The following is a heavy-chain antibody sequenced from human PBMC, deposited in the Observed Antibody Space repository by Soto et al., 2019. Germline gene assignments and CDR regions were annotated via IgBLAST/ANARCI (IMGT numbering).Heavy chain of an antibody. Sequence: QVQLVQSGAEVKKPGSSVKVSCKASGGTFSSYAISWVRQAPGQGLEWMGGIIPIFGTANYAQKFQGRVTITADKSTSTAYMELSSLRSEDPAVYYCARDHRRDENIAAASGFDPWGQGTLVTVSS. CDR3: ARDHRRDENIAAASGFDP. CDR1: GGTFSSYA. CDR2: IIPIFGTA. D-gene: IGHD6-13*01. J-gene: IGHJ5*02. V-gene: IGHV1-69*06.